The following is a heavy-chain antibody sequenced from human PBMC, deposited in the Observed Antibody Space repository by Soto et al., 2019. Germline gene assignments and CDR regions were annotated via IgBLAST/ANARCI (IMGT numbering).Heavy chain of an antibody. V-gene: IGHV3-7*03. CDR1: GFTFISSF. Sequence: PGGSLRLSCVASGFTFISSFMGWVRQAPGKGLEWVANINQDGGGTYYVDSVGGRFTISRDNAKDSLYLQMNSIRGEDTAVYYCARYFRGSGRYFFDYWGQGTLVTVSS. D-gene: IGHD6-19*01. J-gene: IGHJ4*02. CDR3: ARYFRGSGRYFFDY. CDR2: INQDGGGT.